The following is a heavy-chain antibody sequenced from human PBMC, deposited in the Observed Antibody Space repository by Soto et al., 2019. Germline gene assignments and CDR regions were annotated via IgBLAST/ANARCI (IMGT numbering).Heavy chain of an antibody. V-gene: IGHV1-2*02. Sequence: ASVKVSCKASGYTFTGYYMHWVRQAPGQGLEWMGWINPNSGGTNYAQKFQGRVTMTRDTSISTAYMELSRLRSDDTAVDYCARDDGDIGTTATTVPFDSWGQGTLVTVAS. J-gene: IGHJ4*02. D-gene: IGHD1-1*01. CDR2: INPNSGGT. CDR1: GYTFTGYY. CDR3: ARDDGDIGTTATTVPFDS.